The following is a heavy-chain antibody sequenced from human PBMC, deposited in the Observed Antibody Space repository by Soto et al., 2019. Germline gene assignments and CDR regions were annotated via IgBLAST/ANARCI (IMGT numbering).Heavy chain of an antibody. V-gene: IGHV4-59*01. D-gene: IGHD1-1*01. CDR2: IHYNGGA. CDR1: GGSLSPYY. CDR3: ARGGGPQEAPGSLVQVHYDTGIDV. Sequence: QVQVEESGPGRVKPSETVSLKCTVSGGSLSPYYWSWIRQPPGTGLEWIGYIHYNGGANYSPSLKSRATLSVDTTNTQLSLKLSDVTAADTAVYYCARGGGPQEAPGSLVQVHYDTGIDVWGHGTTVIVS. J-gene: IGHJ6*02.